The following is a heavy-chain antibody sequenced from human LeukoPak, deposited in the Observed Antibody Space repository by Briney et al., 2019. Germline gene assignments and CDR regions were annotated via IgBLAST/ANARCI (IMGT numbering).Heavy chain of an antibody. CDR3: ARVSMVRGVMYNWFDP. J-gene: IGHJ5*02. V-gene: IGHV1-46*03. CDR2: ISPSGGST. D-gene: IGHD3-10*01. CDR1: GYTFTSYY. Sequence: ASVKVSCKASGYTFTSYYMHWVRQAPGQGLEWMGIISPSGGSTSYAQKFQGRVTMTRDTSTSTVYMELSSLRSEDTAVYYCARVSMVRGVMYNWFDPWGQGTLVTVSS.